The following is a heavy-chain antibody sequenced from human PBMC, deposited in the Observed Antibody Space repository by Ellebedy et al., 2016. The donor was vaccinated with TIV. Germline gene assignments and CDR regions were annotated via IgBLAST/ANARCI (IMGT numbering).Heavy chain of an antibody. CDR1: GFSFRSYW. V-gene: IGHV3-7*01. Sequence: GESLKISCAASGFSFRSYWMSWVRQAPGKGLEWVANIYQDGGVQYYVDSVKGRFTISRDNADNSLFLQMNSLRVEDTAVYYCARRGSYGDYAVQVNSWFDTWGQGTLVSVSS. D-gene: IGHD4-17*01. J-gene: IGHJ5*02. CDR3: ARRGSYGDYAVQVNSWFDT. CDR2: IYQDGGVQ.